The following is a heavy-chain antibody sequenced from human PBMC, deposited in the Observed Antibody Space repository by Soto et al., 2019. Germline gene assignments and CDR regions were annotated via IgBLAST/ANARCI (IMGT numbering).Heavy chain of an antibody. CDR2: ISSAGATI. D-gene: IGHD5-12*01. CDR3: TKGGYDLIYYFGMDV. J-gene: IGHJ6*01. CDR1: GFTFHEYA. Sequence: EVQLIESGGGWVQPGTSLRVSCAASGFTFHEYAMHWVRQAPGKGLDLVSGISSAGATIAYADSVQGRFTVFRDNAKNSLYLQMNSLRAEDTALYYCTKGGYDLIYYFGMDVWGQGTTVPVPS. V-gene: IGHV3-9*01.